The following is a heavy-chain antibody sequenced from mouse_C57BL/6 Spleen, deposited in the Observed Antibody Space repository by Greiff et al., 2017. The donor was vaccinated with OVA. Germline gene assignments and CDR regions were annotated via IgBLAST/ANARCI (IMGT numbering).Heavy chain of an antibody. CDR2: LYPGSGST. CDR3: ARGLGREYYFDY. D-gene: IGHD4-1*01. Sequence: QVQLQQPGAELVKPGASVKMSCKASGYTFTSYWITWVKQRPGQGLEWIGDLYPGSGSTNYNEKFKSKATLTVDTSSSTAYMQLSSLTSEDSAVYYCARGLGREYYFDYWGQGTTLTVSS. CDR1: GYTFTSYW. J-gene: IGHJ2*01. V-gene: IGHV1-55*01.